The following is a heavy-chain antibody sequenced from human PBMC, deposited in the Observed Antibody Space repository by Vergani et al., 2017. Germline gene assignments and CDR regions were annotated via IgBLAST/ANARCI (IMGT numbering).Heavy chain of an antibody. V-gene: IGHV3-30*02. CDR2: IRYDGSNK. Sequence: QVQLVESGGGVVQPGGSLRLSCAASGFTFSSYGMHWVRQAPGKGLEWVAFIRYDGSNKYYADSVKGRFTISRDNSKNTLYLQMNSLRAEDTAVYYCAREAGDFDYYYYMDVWGKGTTVTVSS. J-gene: IGHJ6*03. CDR1: GFTFSSYG. D-gene: IGHD7-27*01. CDR3: AREAGDFDYYYYMDV.